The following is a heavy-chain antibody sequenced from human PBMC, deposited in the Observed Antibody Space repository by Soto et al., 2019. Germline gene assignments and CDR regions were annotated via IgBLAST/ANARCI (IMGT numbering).Heavy chain of an antibody. CDR2: INWNGGST. V-gene: IGHV3-20*04. Sequence: AGGSLRLSCAASGFTFDDYGMSWVRQAPGKGLEWVSGINWNGGSTGYADSVKGRFTISRDNSKNTLYLQMNSLRTEDTAVYYCARDEGYSSSWYPNYWGQGTLVTVSS. CDR1: GFTFDDYG. D-gene: IGHD6-13*01. J-gene: IGHJ4*02. CDR3: ARDEGYSSSWYPNY.